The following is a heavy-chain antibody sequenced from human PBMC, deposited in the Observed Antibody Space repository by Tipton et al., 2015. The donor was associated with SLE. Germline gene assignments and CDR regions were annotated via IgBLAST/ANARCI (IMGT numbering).Heavy chain of an antibody. V-gene: IGHV4-39*07. CDR1: GGSVSSGSYY. J-gene: IGHJ4*02. D-gene: IGHD2-15*01. CDR3: ATSGGRTTKYFDY. CDR2: INHSGYT. Sequence: TLSLTCTVSGGSVSSGSYYWSWIRQPPGKGLEWIGEINHSGYTNYNPSLKSRVSISIDTSKNQFSLKLSSVTAADTAVYYCATSGGRTTKYFDYWGQGTLVTVSS.